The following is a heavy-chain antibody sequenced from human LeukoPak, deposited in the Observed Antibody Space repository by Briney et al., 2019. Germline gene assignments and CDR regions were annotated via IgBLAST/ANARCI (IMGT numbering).Heavy chain of an antibody. CDR3: ARLQALVVPAAMTAFDI. V-gene: IGHV4-59*08. CDR2: IYYSGST. D-gene: IGHD2-2*01. J-gene: IGHJ3*02. Sequence: SETLSLTCTVSGGSISSYYWSWIRQPPGKGLEWIGYIYYSGSTNYNPSLKSRVTISVDTSKNQFSLKLSSVAAADTAVYYCARLQALVVPAAMTAFDIWGQGTMVTVSS. CDR1: GGSISSYY.